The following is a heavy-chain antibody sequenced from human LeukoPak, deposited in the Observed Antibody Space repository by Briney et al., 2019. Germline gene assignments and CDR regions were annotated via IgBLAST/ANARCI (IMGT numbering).Heavy chain of an antibody. CDR3: AKDIAGQYDP. D-gene: IGHD4-11*01. Sequence: GGSLRLSCAASGFTFDDYAVHWVRQAPGKGLEWVSLISGDGSSTYYADSVKGRFTVSRDSRKNSLFLQMNSPRTEDTALYYCAKDIAGQYDPWGQGTLVTVSS. J-gene: IGHJ5*02. V-gene: IGHV3-43*02. CDR2: ISGDGSST. CDR1: GFTFDDYA.